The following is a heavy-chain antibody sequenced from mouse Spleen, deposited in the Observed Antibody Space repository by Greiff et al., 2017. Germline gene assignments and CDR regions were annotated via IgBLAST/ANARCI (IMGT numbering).Heavy chain of an antibody. CDR1: GYTFTSYW. CDR2: INPSSGYT. V-gene: IGHV1-7*01. D-gene: IGHD1-1*01. Sequence: QVQLKESGAELAKPGASVKLSCKASGYTFTSYWMHWVKQRPGQGLEWIGYINPSSGYTKYNQKFKDKATLTADKSSSTAYMQLSSLTYEDSAVYYCARSYYDGGAWFAYWGQGTLVTVSA. CDR3: ARSYYDGGAWFAY. J-gene: IGHJ3*01.